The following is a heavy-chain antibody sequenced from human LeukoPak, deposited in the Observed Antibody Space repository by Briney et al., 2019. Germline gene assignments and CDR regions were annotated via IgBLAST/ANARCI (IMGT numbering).Heavy chain of an antibody. D-gene: IGHD2-15*01. CDR1: GFTFSSYS. CDR3: AKVMPPGRIRFYSYYMDV. J-gene: IGHJ6*03. V-gene: IGHV3-48*01. Sequence: PGGSLRLSCAASGFTFSSYSMNWVRQAPGKGLEWVSYISSSSSTIYYADSVKGRFTISRDNAKNSLYLQMNGLRVEDTAVYYCAKVMPPGRIRFYSYYMDVWGKGTTVTVS. CDR2: ISSSSSTI.